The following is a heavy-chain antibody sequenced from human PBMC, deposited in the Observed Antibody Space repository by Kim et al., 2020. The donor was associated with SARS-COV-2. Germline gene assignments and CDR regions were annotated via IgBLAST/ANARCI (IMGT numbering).Heavy chain of an antibody. V-gene: IGHV4-31*02. J-gene: IGHJ4*02. D-gene: IGHD3-10*01. CDR3: ARADTSGSFFDY. Sequence: FYNPSRESRVTTSIDTSKNQFSLSRSSVTAADTAVYYCARADTSGSFFDYWGQGTLVTVSS.